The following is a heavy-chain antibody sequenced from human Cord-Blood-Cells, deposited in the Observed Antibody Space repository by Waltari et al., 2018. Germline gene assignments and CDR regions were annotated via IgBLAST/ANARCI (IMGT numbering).Heavy chain of an antibody. D-gene: IGHD4-4*01. CDR3: ARDYSNYFAFDI. V-gene: IGHV1-8*01. CDR2: MNPNSGNT. J-gene: IGHJ3*02. Sequence: QVQLVQSGAEVKKPGASVKVSCKASGYTFTRYDIKWVRQATGQGLEWMGWMNPNSGNTGYAQKFQGRVTMTRNTSISTAYMELSSLRSEDTAVYYCARDYSNYFAFDIWGQGTMVTVSS. CDR1: GYTFTRYD.